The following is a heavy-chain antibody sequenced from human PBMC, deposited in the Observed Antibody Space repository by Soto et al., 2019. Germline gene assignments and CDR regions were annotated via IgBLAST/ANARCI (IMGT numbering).Heavy chain of an antibody. CDR1: GFTFTSSA. CDR3: AAVANLYYYDSSGYYS. CDR2: IVVGSGNT. V-gene: IGHV1-58*01. D-gene: IGHD3-22*01. Sequence: GASVKVSCKASGFTFTSSAVQWVRQARGQRLEWIGWIVVGSGNTNYAQKFQERVTITRDMSTSTAYMELSSLRSEDTALYYCAAVANLYYYDSSGYYSWGQGTLVTVSS. J-gene: IGHJ4*02.